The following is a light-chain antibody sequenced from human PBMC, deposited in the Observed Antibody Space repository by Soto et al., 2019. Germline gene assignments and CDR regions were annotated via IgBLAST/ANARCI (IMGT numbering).Light chain of an antibody. CDR3: GSWDSCLIADV. V-gene: IGLV1-51*01. Sequence: QAVMTQPPSVSAAPGQKVTISCSGSTSNIGGNSVSWYQQLPGTAPKLLIYDDNKRPSGIPDRFSGSKSGTSATLGITGFQTGDEADYYGGSWDSCLIADVFGTGTKVTV. J-gene: IGLJ1*01. CDR2: DDN. CDR1: TSNIGGNS.